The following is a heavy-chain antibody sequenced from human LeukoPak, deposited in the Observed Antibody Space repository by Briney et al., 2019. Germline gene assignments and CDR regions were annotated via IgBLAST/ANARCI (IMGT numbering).Heavy chain of an antibody. CDR3: ARSPYYYDSSGYYLPIYYYYGMDV. CDR1: GYTFTSYD. CDR2: MNPNSGNT. V-gene: IGHV1-8*01. Sequence: ASVNVSCKASGYTFTSYDINWVRQATGQGLEWMGWMNPNSGNTGYAQKFQGRVTMTRNTSISTAYMELSSLRSEDTAVYYCARSPYYYDSSGYYLPIYYYYGMDVWGQGTTVTVSS. D-gene: IGHD3-22*01. J-gene: IGHJ6*02.